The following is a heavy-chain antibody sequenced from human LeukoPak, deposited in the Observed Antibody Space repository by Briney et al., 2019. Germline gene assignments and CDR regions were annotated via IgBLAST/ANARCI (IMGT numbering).Heavy chain of an antibody. CDR1: GGTFSSYA. D-gene: IGHD3-10*01. V-gene: IGHV1-69*04. CDR2: IIPILGIA. J-gene: IGHJ4*02. CDR3: ARAGGSGSYGLDY. Sequence: ASVKVSCKASGGTFSSYAISWVRQAPGQGLEWMGRIIPILGIANYAQKFQGRVTITADKSTSTAYMELSSLRSEDTAVYYCARAGGSGSYGLDYWGQGTLVTVSS.